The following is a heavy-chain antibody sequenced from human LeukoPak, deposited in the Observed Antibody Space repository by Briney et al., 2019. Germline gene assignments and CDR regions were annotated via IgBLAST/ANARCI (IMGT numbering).Heavy chain of an antibody. CDR1: GFTFSSYW. CDR3: ARIGYSSSSFDY. CDR2: INQDGSRR. D-gene: IGHD6-6*01. Sequence: SGGSLRLSCAGSGFTFSSYWISWVRQAPGKGLEWVANINQDGSRRHYVDSVRGRFTISRDNAKNSVFLQINSLRAEDTAIYYCARIGYSSSSFDYWGQGTLVTVSS. V-gene: IGHV3-7*03. J-gene: IGHJ4*02.